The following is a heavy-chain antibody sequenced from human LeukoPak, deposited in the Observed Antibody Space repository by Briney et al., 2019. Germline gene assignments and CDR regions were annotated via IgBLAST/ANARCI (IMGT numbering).Heavy chain of an antibody. Sequence: ASVKVSCKASGYTFNIYGISWVRQAPGQGLEWMGWISAYNGNTNYTQKFQGRVTMTTDTSTGTAYMDLRSLRSDDTAVYYCARAPPPYDILTGATLDYWGQGTLVTVSS. CDR3: ARAPPPYDILTGATLDY. CDR1: GYTFNIYG. D-gene: IGHD3-9*01. J-gene: IGHJ4*02. CDR2: ISAYNGNT. V-gene: IGHV1-18*01.